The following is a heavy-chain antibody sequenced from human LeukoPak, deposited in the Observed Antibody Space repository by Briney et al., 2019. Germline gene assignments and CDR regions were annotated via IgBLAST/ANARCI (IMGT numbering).Heavy chain of an antibody. CDR2: IYYSGST. CDR3: AKARGAAAGNRGWFDP. D-gene: IGHD6-13*01. V-gene: IGHV4-31*03. Sequence: SETLSLTCTVSDGSLISGGYYWSWIRQHPEKGLEWIGYIYYSGSTYYNPSLKSRAIISVDTSKNQFYLKLNSVTAADTALYYCAKARGAAAGNRGWFDPWGQGTLVTVSS. CDR1: DGSLISGGYY. J-gene: IGHJ5*02.